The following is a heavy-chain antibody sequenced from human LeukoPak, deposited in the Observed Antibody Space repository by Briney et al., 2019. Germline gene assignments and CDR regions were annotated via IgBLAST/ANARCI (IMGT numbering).Heavy chain of an antibody. CDR2: IIPIFGTA. CDR3: ARGGYGDYGGGHFHY. Sequence: GASVKVSCKASGGTFSSYAISWVRQAPGQGLEWMGGIIPIFGTANYAQKFQGRVTITTDESTSTAYMELSSLRSEDTAVYYCARGGYGDYGGGHFHYWGQGTLVTVSS. J-gene: IGHJ4*02. D-gene: IGHD4-17*01. V-gene: IGHV1-69*05. CDR1: GGTFSSYA.